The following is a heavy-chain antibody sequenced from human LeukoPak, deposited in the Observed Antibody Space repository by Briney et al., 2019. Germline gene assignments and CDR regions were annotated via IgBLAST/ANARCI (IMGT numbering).Heavy chain of an antibody. CDR1: GFTVSSNY. D-gene: IGHD6-13*01. CDR2: TYSGGST. Sequence: GGSLRLSCAASGFTVSSNYMSWVRQAPGKGLEWVSVTYSGGSTYYADSVKGRSTISRDNSKNTLYLRMNILRAEDPAMYYCARVRRSSAYWSFETWGRGTPVTVSS. CDR3: ARVRRSSAYWSFET. V-gene: IGHV3-66*02. J-gene: IGHJ2*01.